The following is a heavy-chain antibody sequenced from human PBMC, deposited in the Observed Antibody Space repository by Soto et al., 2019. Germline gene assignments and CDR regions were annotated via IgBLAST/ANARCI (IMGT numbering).Heavy chain of an antibody. D-gene: IGHD5-18*01. CDR3: AKDYIPERGYSYGYYFDY. Sequence: QVQLVESGGGVVQPGRSLRLSCAASRFTFRSYGMHWVRQAPGKGLEWVAVISYDGSNKYYADSVKGRFTISRDNSKNTLYLQMNSLRAEDTAVYYCAKDYIPERGYSYGYYFDYWGQGTLVTVSS. J-gene: IGHJ4*02. V-gene: IGHV3-30*18. CDR1: RFTFRSYG. CDR2: ISYDGSNK.